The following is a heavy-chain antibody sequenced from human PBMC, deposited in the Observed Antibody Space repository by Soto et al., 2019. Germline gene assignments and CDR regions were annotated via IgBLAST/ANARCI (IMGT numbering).Heavy chain of an antibody. CDR1: GYTFTSYA. CDR2: INAGNGKT. CDR3: ASDANYDILTGTGYFDY. Sequence: QVQLVQSGAEVKKPGASVKVSCKASGYTFTSYAMHWVRQAPGQRLEWMGWINAGNGKTKYSQKFQGRVTITRDTSASTAYMELSSLRSEDTAVYYCASDANYDILTGTGYFDYWGQGTLVTVSS. V-gene: IGHV1-3*01. D-gene: IGHD3-9*01. J-gene: IGHJ4*02.